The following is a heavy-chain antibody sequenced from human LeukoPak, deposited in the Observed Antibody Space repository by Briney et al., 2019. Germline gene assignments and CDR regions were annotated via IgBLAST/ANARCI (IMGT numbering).Heavy chain of an antibody. CDR2: INPNSGGT. Sequence: ASVKVSCKASGYTFTGYYMHWVRQAPGQGLEWMGWINPNSGGTNYAQKFQGRATMTRDTPISTAYMELSRLRSDDTAVYYCARGPPYYYYYYTDVWGKGTTVTVSS. CDR1: GYTFTGYY. CDR3: ARGPPYYYYYYTDV. V-gene: IGHV1-2*02. J-gene: IGHJ6*03.